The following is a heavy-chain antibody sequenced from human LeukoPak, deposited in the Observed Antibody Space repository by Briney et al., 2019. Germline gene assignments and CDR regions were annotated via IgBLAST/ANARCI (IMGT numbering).Heavy chain of an antibody. D-gene: IGHD1-1*01. CDR3: ASTRYPLDY. V-gene: IGHV4-59*01. CDR2: IYYSGST. J-gene: IGHJ4*02. Sequence: PSETLSLTCTVSGGYISSYYWSWIRQPPGKGLEWIGYIYYSGSTNYNPSLKSRVTISVDTSKNQFSLKLSSVTAADTAVYYCASTRYPLDYWGQGTLVTVSS. CDR1: GGYISSYY.